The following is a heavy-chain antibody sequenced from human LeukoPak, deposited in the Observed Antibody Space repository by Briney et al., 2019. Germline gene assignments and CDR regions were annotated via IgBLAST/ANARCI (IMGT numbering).Heavy chain of an antibody. CDR1: GFSVSDKY. J-gene: IGHJ4*02. CDR3: AKESGKFDY. CDR2: ISADGGST. V-gene: IGHV3-43*02. Sequence: GDSLRLSCAASGFSVSDKYMGWVRQAPGKGLEWVSLISADGGSTFSADSVKGRFSISRDNSKNSLYLQMNSLRSEDTAMYYCAKESGKFDYWGQGTLVAVSS.